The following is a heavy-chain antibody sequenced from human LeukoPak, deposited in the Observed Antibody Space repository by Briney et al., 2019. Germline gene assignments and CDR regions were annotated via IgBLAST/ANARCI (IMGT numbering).Heavy chain of an antibody. Sequence: RASETLSLTCAVYGGSFSGYYWSWIRQPPGKGLEWIGEINHSGSTNYNPSLKSRVTISVDTSKNQFSLKLSSVTAADTAVYYCARGKGSYYHNWFDPWGQETLVTVSS. V-gene: IGHV4-34*01. CDR2: INHSGST. J-gene: IGHJ5*02. D-gene: IGHD3-10*01. CDR3: ARGKGSYYHNWFDP. CDR1: GGSFSGYY.